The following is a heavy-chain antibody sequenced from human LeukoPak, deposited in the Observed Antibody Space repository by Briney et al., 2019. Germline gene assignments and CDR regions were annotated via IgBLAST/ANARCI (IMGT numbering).Heavy chain of an antibody. CDR2: IYYSGST. Sequence: SETLSLTCTVSGGSISSYYWSWIRQPPGKGLEWIGYIYYSGSTNYNPSRKSRVTISVDTSKNQSSLKLSSVIAADTAVYYCARGSRLVVVAATKYYYYYGMDVWGQGTTVTVSS. D-gene: IGHD2-15*01. V-gene: IGHV4-59*01. CDR3: ARGSRLVVVAATKYYYYYGMDV. J-gene: IGHJ6*02. CDR1: GGSISSYY.